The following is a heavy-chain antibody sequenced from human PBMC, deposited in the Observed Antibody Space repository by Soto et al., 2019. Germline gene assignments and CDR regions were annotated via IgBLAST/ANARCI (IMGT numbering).Heavy chain of an antibody. Sequence: PGGSLRLSCAASGFTFSHYAMHWVRQAPGKGLEWVAVTSLDEGNKYYADSVKGRFTISRDNSKNTLFLQMNSLRVEGTAVYYCARSAPYYPLDYWGQGTLVTVSS. CDR3: ARSAPYYPLDY. J-gene: IGHJ4*02. V-gene: IGHV3-30*04. D-gene: IGHD3-10*01. CDR2: TSLDEGNK. CDR1: GFTFSHYA.